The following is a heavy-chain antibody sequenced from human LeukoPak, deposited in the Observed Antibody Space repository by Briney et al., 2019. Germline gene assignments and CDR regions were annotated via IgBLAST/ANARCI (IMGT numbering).Heavy chain of an antibody. Sequence: PGGSLRLSRAASGFTFSSYGMHWVRQAPGKGLEWVAFIRYDGSNKYCADSVKGRFTISRDNSKNTLYLQMNSLRAEDTAVYYCAKAAVTTFLYYYYYMDVWGKGTTVTVSS. CDR3: AKAAVTTFLYYYYYMDV. J-gene: IGHJ6*03. CDR1: GFTFSSYG. V-gene: IGHV3-30*02. CDR2: IRYDGSNK. D-gene: IGHD4-11*01.